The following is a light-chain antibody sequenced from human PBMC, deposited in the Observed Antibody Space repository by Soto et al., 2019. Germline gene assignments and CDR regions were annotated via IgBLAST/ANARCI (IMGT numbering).Light chain of an antibody. Sequence: EIVLTQSPGTLSLSPGERATLSCRASQSVSSSYLAWYQQKPGQAPSLLIYGASSRATGIPDRFSGSGSGTAFTLTISRLEPEDLAVYYCQQYSSSVEAFGQGTKVEIK. CDR3: QQYSSSVEA. V-gene: IGKV3-20*01. J-gene: IGKJ1*01. CDR1: QSVSSSY. CDR2: GAS.